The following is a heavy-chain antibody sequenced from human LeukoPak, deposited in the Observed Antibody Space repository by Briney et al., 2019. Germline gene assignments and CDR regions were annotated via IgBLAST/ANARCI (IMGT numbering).Heavy chain of an antibody. CDR2: IYYSGST. CDR3: ARGLRSNYGPMYYFDY. Sequence: ASETLSLTCTVSGGSISSYYWSWIRQPPGKGLEWIGYIYYSGSTNYNPSLKSRVVISVDTSKNQFSLKLSSVTAADTAAYYCARGLRSNYGPMYYFDYWGQGTLVTVSS. CDR1: GGSISSYY. J-gene: IGHJ4*02. D-gene: IGHD4-11*01. V-gene: IGHV4-59*01.